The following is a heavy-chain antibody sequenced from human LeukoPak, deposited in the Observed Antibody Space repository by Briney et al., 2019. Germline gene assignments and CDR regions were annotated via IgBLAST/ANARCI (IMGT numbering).Heavy chain of an antibody. D-gene: IGHD6-13*01. CDR3: ARDRSLYSSTWYVPRDGFDI. CDR2: VIPIFSTA. CDR1: GGTFSNYA. Sequence: ASVKVSCKASGGTFSNYAIGWVRQAPGQGLKWMGGVIPIFSTANYAQKFQGRVTITADRSTSTAYMELSSLRSEDTAVYYCARDRSLYSSTWYVPRDGFDIWGQGTMVTVSS. J-gene: IGHJ3*02. V-gene: IGHV1-69*06.